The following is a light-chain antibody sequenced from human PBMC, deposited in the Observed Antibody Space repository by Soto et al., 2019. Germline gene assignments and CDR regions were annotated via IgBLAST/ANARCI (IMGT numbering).Light chain of an antibody. Sequence: DIQMTQSPSSLSASVGDRVTITCRASQSISSYLNWYQQKPGKAPKLLIYAASSLQSGVPSRFSGSGSGTDFTLTISTLQPEDFATYYSQQSYSTLLTFGGGTKVEIK. CDR2: AAS. CDR3: QQSYSTLLT. J-gene: IGKJ4*01. V-gene: IGKV1-39*01. CDR1: QSISSY.